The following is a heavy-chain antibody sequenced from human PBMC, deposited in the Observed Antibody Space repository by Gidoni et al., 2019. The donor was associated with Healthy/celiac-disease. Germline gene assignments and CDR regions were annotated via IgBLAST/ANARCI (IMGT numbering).Heavy chain of an antibody. J-gene: IGHJ3*02. V-gene: IGHV1-2*02. Sequence: QVQLVQSGAEVKKPGASVKVSCKASGYTFNAHYMHWVRQAPGQGRAWMGWINPNSGGTNYAQKFQGRDTMTRDTSISTAYMELSRLRSDDTAVYYCARDLPITMPFEDAFDIWGQGTMVTVSS. CDR3: ARDLPITMPFEDAFDI. CDR2: INPNSGGT. D-gene: IGHD3-10*01. CDR1: GYTFNAHY.